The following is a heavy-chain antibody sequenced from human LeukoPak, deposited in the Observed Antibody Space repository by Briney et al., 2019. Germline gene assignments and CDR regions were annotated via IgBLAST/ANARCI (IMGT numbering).Heavy chain of an antibody. V-gene: IGHV4-59*08. J-gene: IGHJ4*02. D-gene: IGHD1-26*01. CDR1: GASINSYY. Sequence: PSETLSLTCTVSGASINSYYWSWIRQPPGKGLEWIGHIYYSGSTNYNPSLKSRVTISIDTSKNQFSLKLASVTAADTAVYYCARRVVGATSPFDYWGQGTLVTVSS. CDR2: IYYSGST. CDR3: ARRVVGATSPFDY.